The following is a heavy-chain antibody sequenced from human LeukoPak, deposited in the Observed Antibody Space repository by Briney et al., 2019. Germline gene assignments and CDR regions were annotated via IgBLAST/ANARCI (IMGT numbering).Heavy chain of an antibody. CDR1: GGSFSGYL. J-gene: IGHJ5*02. D-gene: IGHD3-3*01. Sequence: SETLSLTCAVYGGSFSGYLWTWIRQSPGKGLEWIGEITSGGNRNDNPSLKSRVTISVDTSKNQFSLKLSSVTAADTAVYYCARGRSLSRFYDFWSGYPRNWFDPWGQGTLVTVSS. CDR3: ARGRSLSRFYDFWSGYPRNWFDP. CDR2: ITSGGNR. V-gene: IGHV4-34*01.